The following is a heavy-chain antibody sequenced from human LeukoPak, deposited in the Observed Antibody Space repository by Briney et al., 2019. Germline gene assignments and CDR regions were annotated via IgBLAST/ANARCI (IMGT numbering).Heavy chain of an antibody. V-gene: IGHV4-34*01. D-gene: IGHD1-26*01. Sequence: SETLSLTCAVYGGSFSGYYWSWIRQPPGKGLEWIGEINHSGSTNYNPSLKSRVTISVDTSKNQFSLKLSSVTAADTAVYYCARQERGYFDYWGQGTLVTVSS. CDR1: GGSFSGYY. CDR3: ARQERGYFDY. CDR2: INHSGST. J-gene: IGHJ4*02.